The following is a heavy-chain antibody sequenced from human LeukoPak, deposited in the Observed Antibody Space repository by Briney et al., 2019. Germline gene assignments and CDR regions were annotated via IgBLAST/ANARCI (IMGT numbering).Heavy chain of an antibody. CDR2: ITSGSSYI. J-gene: IGHJ4*02. CDR1: GFTFSSYN. D-gene: IGHD5-18*01. V-gene: IGHV3-21*01. Sequence: GGSLRLSCAASGFTFSSYNMNWVRQAPGKGLEWVSSITSGSSYIYYADSVKGRFTISRDNAKNSLYLQMNSLRAEDTAVYYCAREGGLQLWGFGYWGQGTLVTVSS. CDR3: AREGGLQLWGFGY.